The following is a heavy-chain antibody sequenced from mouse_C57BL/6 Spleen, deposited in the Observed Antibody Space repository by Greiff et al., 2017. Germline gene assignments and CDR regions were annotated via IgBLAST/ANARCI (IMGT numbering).Heavy chain of an antibody. D-gene: IGHD5-5*01. V-gene: IGHV7-1*01. J-gene: IGHJ2*01. CDR1: GFTFSDFY. Sequence: EVHLVEPGGGLVQSGRSLRLSCATSGFTFSDFYMEWVRQAPGKGLEWIAASRNKANDSTTEYSASVKGRFIVSRATSQGILSLQMNALRAEETSMDYCARESFRSPRHYPLDYWGKGTTLTVSS. CDR2: SRNKANDSTT. CDR3: ARESFRSPRHYPLDY.